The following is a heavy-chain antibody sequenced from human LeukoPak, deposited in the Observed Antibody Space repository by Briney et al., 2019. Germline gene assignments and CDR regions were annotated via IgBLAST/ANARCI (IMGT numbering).Heavy chain of an antibody. D-gene: IGHD6-19*01. CDR1: GFPFRSYW. V-gene: IGHV3-7*03. Sequence: GGSLRLSCAASGFPFRSYWMSWVRQAPGKGLEWVANIKQEGNEEYYVDSVKGRFTISRDNAKNSLYLQMNSLRAEDTAVYYCARDGSGWYVASRSWFDHWGQGTLVTVSS. CDR2: IKQEGNEE. CDR3: ARDGSGWYVASRSWFDH. J-gene: IGHJ5*02.